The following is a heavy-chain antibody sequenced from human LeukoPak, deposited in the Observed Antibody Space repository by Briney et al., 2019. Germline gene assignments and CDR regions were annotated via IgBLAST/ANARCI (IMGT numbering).Heavy chain of an antibody. CDR2: IYYSGST. V-gene: IGHV4-39*07. Sequence: SETLSLTCTVSGGSISSSSYYWGWIRQPPGKGLEWIGSIYYSGSTYYNPSLKSRVTISVDTSKNQFSLKLSSVTAADTAVYYCARHTAAMAMGAYYYYYYYMDVWGKGTTVTVSS. CDR3: ARHTAAMAMGAYYYYYYYMDV. CDR1: GGSISSSSYY. D-gene: IGHD5-18*01. J-gene: IGHJ6*03.